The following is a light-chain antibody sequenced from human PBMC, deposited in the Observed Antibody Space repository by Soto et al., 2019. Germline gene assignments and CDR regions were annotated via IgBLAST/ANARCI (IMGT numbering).Light chain of an antibody. CDR3: QHYYSYSAA. J-gene: IGKJ1*01. CDR1: QTISSW. Sequence: DIQMTQSPSTLSGSVGDRVTITCRASQTISSWLAWYQQKPGKAPKLLIYKASTLKSGVPSRFSGSGSGTEFTLTISIRQPDYFATYYCQHYYSYSAAFGPGTKVELK. CDR2: KAS. V-gene: IGKV1-5*03.